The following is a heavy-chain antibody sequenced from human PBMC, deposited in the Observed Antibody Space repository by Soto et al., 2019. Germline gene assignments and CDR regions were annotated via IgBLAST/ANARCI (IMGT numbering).Heavy chain of an antibody. CDR3: AHMVRGPTIRGMDV. CDR1: GYTFTGYG. V-gene: IGHV1-18*01. Sequence: ASVKVSCKASGYTFTGYGISWVRQAPGQGLEWMGWISAYNGNTNYAQNLQGRVTMTTDTSTSTAYMELRSLRSDDTAVYYCAHMVRGPTIRGMDVWGQGTTVTVSS. CDR2: ISAYNGNT. D-gene: IGHD3-10*01. J-gene: IGHJ6*02.